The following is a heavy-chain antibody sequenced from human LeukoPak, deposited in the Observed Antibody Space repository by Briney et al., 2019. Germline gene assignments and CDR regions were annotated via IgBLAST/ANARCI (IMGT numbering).Heavy chain of an antibody. D-gene: IGHD2-8*01. J-gene: IGHJ3*01. CDR2: LNQDGSVQ. Sequence: PGGSLRLSCAASGFTFSNYWLTWVRQAPGQGLEWVANLNQDGSVQAYGDSVRGRFTISRDNAKNSVYIQMSSLRVEDTAMYYCARDHNVADVWGQGTMVTVSS. CDR1: GFTFSNYW. V-gene: IGHV3-7*01. CDR3: ARDHNVADV.